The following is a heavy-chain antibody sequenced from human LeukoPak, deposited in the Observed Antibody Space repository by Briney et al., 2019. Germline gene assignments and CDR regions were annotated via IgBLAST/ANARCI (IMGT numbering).Heavy chain of an antibody. D-gene: IGHD6-13*01. V-gene: IGHV1-2*02. CDR1: GYTFTGYY. CDR2: INPNSGGT. J-gene: IGHJ4*02. Sequence: ASVKVSCKASGYTFTGYYMHWVRQAPGQGLEWMGWINPNSGGTNYAQKFQGRVTMTRDTSISTAYMELSRLRSDDTAVHYCARVKGIAAAGNRYFDYWGQGTLVTVSS. CDR3: ARVKGIAAAGNRYFDY.